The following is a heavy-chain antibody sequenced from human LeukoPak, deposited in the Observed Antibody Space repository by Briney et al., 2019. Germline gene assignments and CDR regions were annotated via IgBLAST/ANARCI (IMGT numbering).Heavy chain of an antibody. CDR2: ISAYNGNT. CDR1: GYTFTSYG. J-gene: IGHJ4*02. V-gene: IGHV1-18*01. CDR3: ARDPGGITMVRGVISHYFDY. D-gene: IGHD3-10*01. Sequence: ASVKVSCKASGYTFTSYGISWVRQAPGQGLEWMGWISAYNGNTNYAQKLQGRVTMTTDTSTSTAYMELRSLRSDDTAVYYCARDPGGITMVRGVISHYFDYWGQGTLVTVSS.